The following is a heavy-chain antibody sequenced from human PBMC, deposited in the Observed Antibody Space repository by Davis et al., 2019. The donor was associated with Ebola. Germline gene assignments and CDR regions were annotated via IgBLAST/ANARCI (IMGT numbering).Heavy chain of an antibody. CDR2: INSDGSST. CDR1: GFTFSSYW. V-gene: IGHV3-74*01. CDR3: AKEAYGGGYFDY. D-gene: IGHD3-16*01. Sequence: GESLKISCAASGFTFSSYWMHWVRQAPGKGLVWVSRINSDGSSTSYADSVKGRFTISRDNAKNTLYLQMNSLRAEDTAVYYCAKEAYGGGYFDYWGQGTLVTVSS. J-gene: IGHJ4*02.